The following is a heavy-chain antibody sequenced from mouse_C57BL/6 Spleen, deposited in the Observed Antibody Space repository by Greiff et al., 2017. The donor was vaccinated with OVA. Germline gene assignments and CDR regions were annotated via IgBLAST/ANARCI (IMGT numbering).Heavy chain of an antibody. CDR1: GYSFTSYY. J-gene: IGHJ2*01. Sequence: VKLMESGPELVKPGASVKISCKASGYSFTSYYIHWVKQRPGQGLEWIGWIYPGSGNTKYNEKFKGKATLTADTSSSTAYMQLSSLTSEDSAVYYCARRGGSHFDYWGQGTTLTVSS. CDR2: IYPGSGNT. V-gene: IGHV1-66*01. CDR3: ARRGGSHFDY.